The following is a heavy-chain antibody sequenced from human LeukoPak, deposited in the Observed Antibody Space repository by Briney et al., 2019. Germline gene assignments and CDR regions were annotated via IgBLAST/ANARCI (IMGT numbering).Heavy chain of an antibody. CDR2: ISGDGGST. D-gene: IGHD6-19*01. V-gene: IGHV3-43*02. J-gene: IGHJ6*02. Sequence: GGSLRLSCAASGFTFDDYAMHWVRQAPGKGLEWVSLISGDGGSTYYADSVKGRFTISRDTSKNTLYLQMNSLRAEDTAVYYCARGQWDVWGQGTTVTVSS. CDR3: ARGQWDV. CDR1: GFTFDDYA.